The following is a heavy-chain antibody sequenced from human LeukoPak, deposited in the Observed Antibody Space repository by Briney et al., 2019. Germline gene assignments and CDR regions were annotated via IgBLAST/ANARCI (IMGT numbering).Heavy chain of an antibody. Sequence: ASVKVSCKASGGTFSSYAISWVRQAPGQGLEWMGGIIPIFGTANYAQKFQGRVTITADESTSTAYMELSSLRSEDTAVYYCAREMGPLRTYYYYYMDVWGEGTTVTVSS. D-gene: IGHD4-17*01. CDR1: GGTFSSYA. CDR3: AREMGPLRTYYYYYMDV. V-gene: IGHV1-69*13. J-gene: IGHJ6*03. CDR2: IIPIFGTA.